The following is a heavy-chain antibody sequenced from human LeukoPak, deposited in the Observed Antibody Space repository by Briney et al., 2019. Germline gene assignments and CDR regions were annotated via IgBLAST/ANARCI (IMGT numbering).Heavy chain of an antibody. D-gene: IGHD6-13*01. CDR3: ARAVYSSSWYAFDY. CDR1: GGSISSYY. J-gene: IGHJ4*02. CDR2: IYSSGST. V-gene: IGHV4-4*07. Sequence: SETLSLTCTVSGGSISSYYWSWIRQPAGKGLEWIGRIYSSGSTNYNPSLKSRVIMSVDTSKNQFSLKLSSVTAADTAVYYCARAVYSSSWYAFDYWGQGTLVTVSS.